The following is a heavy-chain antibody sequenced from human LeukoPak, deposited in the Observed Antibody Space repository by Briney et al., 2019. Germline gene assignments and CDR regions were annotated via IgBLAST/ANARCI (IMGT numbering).Heavy chain of an antibody. J-gene: IGHJ3*02. CDR1: GGSISSYY. V-gene: IGHV4-59*01. CDR3: ARELLAAFDI. D-gene: IGHD2-15*01. Sequence: SETLSLTCTVSGGSISSYYWSWIRQPPGKGLEWIGYIYYSGSTNYNPSLKSRVTISVDTSKNQFSLELSSVTAADTAVYYCARELLAAFDIWGQGTMVTVSS. CDR2: IYYSGST.